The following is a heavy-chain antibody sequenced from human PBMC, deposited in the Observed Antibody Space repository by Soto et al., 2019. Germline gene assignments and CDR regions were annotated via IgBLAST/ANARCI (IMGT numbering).Heavy chain of an antibody. Sequence: QVQLQESGPGLVKPSETLSLTCTVSGGSISSYSWSWIRQPPGKGLEWIGYIYYSGSTNYNPSLNSRVTISVDTSTSQFCLNLSSVTAAETVVYYCAGGYCSGGSCYRANWFDPWGQGTLVTVAS. V-gene: IGHV4-59*01. CDR1: GGSISSYS. CDR3: AGGYCSGGSCYRANWFDP. CDR2: IYYSGST. J-gene: IGHJ5*02. D-gene: IGHD2-15*01.